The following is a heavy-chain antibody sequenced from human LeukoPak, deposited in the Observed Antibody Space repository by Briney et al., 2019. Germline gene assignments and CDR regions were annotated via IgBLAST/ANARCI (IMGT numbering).Heavy chain of an antibody. Sequence: SETLSLTCTVSGGSISSSSYYWGWIRQPPGKGLEWIGSIYCSGSTYYNPSLKSRVTISVDTSKNQFSLKLSSLTAADTAVYYCARDEIIVATSFDYWGQGTLVTVSS. CDR1: GGSISSSSYY. V-gene: IGHV4-39*01. J-gene: IGHJ4*02. CDR2: IYCSGST. CDR3: ARDEIIVATSFDY. D-gene: IGHD5-12*01.